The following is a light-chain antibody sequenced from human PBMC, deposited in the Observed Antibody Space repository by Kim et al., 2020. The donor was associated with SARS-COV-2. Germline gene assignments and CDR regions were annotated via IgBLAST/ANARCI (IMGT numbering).Light chain of an antibody. J-gene: IGKJ5*01. CDR1: QDINSW. CDR2: AAS. V-gene: IGKV1D-16*01. CDR3: QQYVSYPNT. Sequence: ASVGERVTITCRASQDINSWVAWYQQRPGKAPKSLIDAASNLQTGVPGRFSGSGSGTEFTLTIRSLQPEDFATYYCQQYVSYPNTFGQGTRLEIK.